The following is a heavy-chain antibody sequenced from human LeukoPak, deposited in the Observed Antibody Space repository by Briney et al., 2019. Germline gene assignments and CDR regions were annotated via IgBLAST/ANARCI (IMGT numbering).Heavy chain of an antibody. Sequence: GGTLRLSCAASGFTFTSYGMRWVRQAPGVGLEWVSTSSGSGGSTYYADSVKGRFTISRDNSKNTLYLQMNSLRAEDTALYYCAKHIAAADPYYFDCWGQGTLVTVSS. J-gene: IGHJ4*02. D-gene: IGHD6-13*01. V-gene: IGHV3-23*01. CDR1: GFTFTSYG. CDR3: AKHIAAADPYYFDC. CDR2: SSGSGGST.